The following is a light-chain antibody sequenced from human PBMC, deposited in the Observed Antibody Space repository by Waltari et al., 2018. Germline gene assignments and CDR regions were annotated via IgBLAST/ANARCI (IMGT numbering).Light chain of an antibody. Sequence: EIVMTQSPATLSVSPGERATLSCRASQSVSSNLAWYQQKPGQAPRLLIYGASTRATGIPARFSGSGSGTEFTLTISSMQSEDFAVYYCQQYNNWPPPITFGQGTRLEIK. J-gene: IGKJ5*01. CDR3: QQYNNWPPPIT. CDR2: GAS. V-gene: IGKV3-15*01. CDR1: QSVSSN.